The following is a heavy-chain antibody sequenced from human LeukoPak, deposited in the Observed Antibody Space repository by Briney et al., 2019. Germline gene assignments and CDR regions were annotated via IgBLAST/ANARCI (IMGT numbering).Heavy chain of an antibody. CDR1: GYTFTSYY. V-gene: IGHV1-46*01. J-gene: IGHJ4*02. CDR3: ARASSSGRRFDY. D-gene: IGHD3-22*01. Sequence: ASVKVSCKASGYTFTSYYMHWVRQAPGQGLEWMGIINPSGGSTTSYAQKFQGRVTMTRDTSTSTVDMELSSQTSEDTAVYYCARASSSGRRFDYWGQGTLVTVSS. CDR2: INPSGGSTT.